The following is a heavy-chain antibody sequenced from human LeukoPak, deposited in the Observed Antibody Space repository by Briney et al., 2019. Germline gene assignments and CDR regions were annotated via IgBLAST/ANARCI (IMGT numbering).Heavy chain of an antibody. D-gene: IGHD2-21*02. J-gene: IGHJ6*02. V-gene: IGHV1-69*04. CDR2: IIPIFGIA. CDR1: GGTFSSYA. Sequence: ASVKVSCKASGGTFSSYAISWVRLAPGQGLEWMGRIIPIFGIANYAQKFQGRVTITADKSTSTAYMELSSLRSEDTAVYYCALISDSYYYGMDVWGQGTTVTVSS. CDR3: ALISDSYYYGMDV.